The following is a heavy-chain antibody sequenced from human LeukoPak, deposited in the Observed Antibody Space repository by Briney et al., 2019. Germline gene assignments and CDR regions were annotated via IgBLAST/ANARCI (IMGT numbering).Heavy chain of an antibody. CDR2: IYYSGST. D-gene: IGHD3-10*01. Sequence: PSETLSLTCTVSGGSISSGDYYWSWIRQPPGKGLEWIGYIYYSGSTYYNPSLKSRVTISVDTSKNQFSLKLSSVTAADTAVYYCARIPLRGGFDPWGQGTLVTVSS. CDR1: GGSISSGDYY. J-gene: IGHJ5*02. CDR3: ARIPLRGGFDP. V-gene: IGHV4-30-4*01.